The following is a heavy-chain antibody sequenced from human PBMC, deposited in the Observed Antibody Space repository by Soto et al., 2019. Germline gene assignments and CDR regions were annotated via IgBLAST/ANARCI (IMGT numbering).Heavy chain of an antibody. J-gene: IGHJ6*02. V-gene: IGHV5-51*01. Sequence: PGESLKISCKGSGYSFTSYWIGWVRQMPGKGLEWMGIIYPGDSDARYSPSFQGQVTISADKSISTAYLQWSSLKASDTAMYYCARGILDYYYGMDVWGQGTTVTVSS. CDR1: GYSFTSYW. CDR3: ARGILDYYYGMDV. CDR2: IYPGDSDA.